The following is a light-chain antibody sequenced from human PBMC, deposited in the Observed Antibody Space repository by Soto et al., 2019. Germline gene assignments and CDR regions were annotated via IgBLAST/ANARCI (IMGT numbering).Light chain of an antibody. CDR1: QRISRN. J-gene: IGKJ1*01. CDR3: QQYNNWPPWT. Sequence: EIVMTQSPATLSVSPGESATLSCRASQRISRNLAWYQQKPGQAPRLLIYDASTRATAIPARFSGSGSETEFTLTISSLQSADSAVYYCQQYNNWPPWTFGQGTKVDI. CDR2: DAS. V-gene: IGKV3-15*01.